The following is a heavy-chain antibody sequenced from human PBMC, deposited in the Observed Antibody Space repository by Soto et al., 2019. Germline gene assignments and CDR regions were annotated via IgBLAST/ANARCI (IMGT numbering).Heavy chain of an antibody. CDR2: IYPGDSDT. Sequence: PGESLKISCKGSGYSFTSYWIGWVRQMPGKGLEWMGIIYPGDSDTRYSPSFQGQVTISADKSISTAYLQWSSLKASDTAMYYCARHMVEAMPYYYGMDVWGHGTTVTVSS. V-gene: IGHV5-51*01. CDR3: ARHMVEAMPYYYGMDV. J-gene: IGHJ6*02. CDR1: GYSFTSYW. D-gene: IGHD2-2*01.